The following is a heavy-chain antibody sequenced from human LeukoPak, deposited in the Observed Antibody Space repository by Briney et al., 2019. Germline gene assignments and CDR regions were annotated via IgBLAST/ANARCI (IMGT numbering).Heavy chain of an antibody. J-gene: IGHJ3*02. Sequence: SETLSLTCTVSGGSISSSSYYWGWIRQPPGKGLGWIGSIYYSGSTYYNPSLKSRVTISVDTSKNQFSLKLSSVTAADTAVYYCARSIAVAGASPKDAFNIWGQGTMVTVSS. CDR3: ARSIAVAGASPKDAFNI. CDR2: IYYSGST. D-gene: IGHD6-19*01. CDR1: GGSISSSSYY. V-gene: IGHV4-39*07.